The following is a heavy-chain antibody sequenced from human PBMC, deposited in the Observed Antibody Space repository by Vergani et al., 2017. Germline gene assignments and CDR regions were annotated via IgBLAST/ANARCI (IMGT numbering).Heavy chain of an antibody. CDR3: AKDKRAEVQLWFPIDY. D-gene: IGHD5-18*01. V-gene: IGHV3-43*02. Sequence: EVQLVESGGGVVQPGGSLRLSFAASGFTFDDYAMHWVRQAPGKGLEWVSLISGDGGSTYYADSVKGRFTISRDNSKNSLYLQMNSLRTEDTALYYCAKDKRAEVQLWFPIDYWGQGTLVTVSS. CDR1: GFTFDDYA. CDR2: ISGDGGST. J-gene: IGHJ4*02.